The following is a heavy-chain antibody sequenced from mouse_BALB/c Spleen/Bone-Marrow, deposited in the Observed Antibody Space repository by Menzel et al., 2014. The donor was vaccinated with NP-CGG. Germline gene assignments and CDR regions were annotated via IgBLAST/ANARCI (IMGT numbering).Heavy chain of an antibody. CDR2: IDPSDSYT. D-gene: IGHD1-1*01. Sequence: VQLQESGAELVKPGASVKMSCKASGYTFTSYWMHWVKQRPGQGLEWIGAIDPSDSYTSYNQKFKGKATLTVDTSSSTAYMQLSSLTSEDSAVYYCTRWGTTVVAYYAMDYWGQGTSVTVSS. V-gene: IGHV1S127*01. CDR3: TRWGTTVVAYYAMDY. J-gene: IGHJ4*01. CDR1: GYTFTSYW.